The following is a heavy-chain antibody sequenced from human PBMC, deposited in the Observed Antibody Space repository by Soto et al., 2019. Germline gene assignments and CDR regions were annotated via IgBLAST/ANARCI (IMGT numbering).Heavy chain of an antibody. V-gene: IGHV1-8*01. CDR1: GYTFTSYD. D-gene: IGHD3-22*01. CDR2: MNPNSGNT. CDR3: ARIRDSSGSDAFDI. J-gene: IGHJ3*02. Sequence: ASVKVSCKASGYTFTSYDINWVRQATGQGLEWMGWMNPNSGNTGYAQKFQGRVTMTRNTAINTAYMEVTSLRSEDTDVYYCARIRDSSGSDAFDIWGQGTMVTVSS.